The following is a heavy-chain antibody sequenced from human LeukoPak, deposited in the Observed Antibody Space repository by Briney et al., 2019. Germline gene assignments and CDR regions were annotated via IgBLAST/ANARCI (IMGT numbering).Heavy chain of an antibody. Sequence: SETLSLTCTVSGGSISSYHWTWMRQAPGKGLEWIGYMYNTGSTNYNPSLKSRVTISAETSKNQFSLKLSSVTAADTAVYYCARWSVTTLGFWFDPWGQGTLVTVSS. V-gene: IGHV4-59*01. J-gene: IGHJ5*02. CDR2: MYNTGST. CDR3: ARWSVTTLGFWFDP. D-gene: IGHD4-17*01. CDR1: GGSISSYH.